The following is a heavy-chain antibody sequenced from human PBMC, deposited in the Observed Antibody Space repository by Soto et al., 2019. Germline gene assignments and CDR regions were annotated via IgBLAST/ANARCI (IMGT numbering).Heavy chain of an antibody. V-gene: IGHV4-59*01. D-gene: IGHD2-2*01. CDR1: GGSISSYY. CDR3: AREQYQLRYLSATSWFDP. CDR2: IYYSGST. Sequence: SSETLSLTCTVSGGSISSYYWSWIRQPPGKGLEWIGYIYYSGSTNYNPSLKSRVTISVDTSKNQFSLKLSSVTAADTAVYYCAREQYQLRYLSATSWFDPWGQGTLVTVSS. J-gene: IGHJ5*02.